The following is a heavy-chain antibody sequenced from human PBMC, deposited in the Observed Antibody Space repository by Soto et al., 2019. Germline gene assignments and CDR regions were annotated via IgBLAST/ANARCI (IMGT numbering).Heavy chain of an antibody. V-gene: IGHV4-39*01. CDR1: GGSISSSSYY. J-gene: IGHJ4*02. CDR3: ARHDGYYYDSSGYYFDY. CDR2: IYYSGST. D-gene: IGHD3-22*01. Sequence: PSETQSLTCTVSGGSISSSSYYWGWIRQPPGKGLEWIGSIYYSGSTYYNPSLKSRVTISVDTSKNQFSLKLSSVTAADTAVYYCARHDGYYYDSSGYYFDYWGQGTLVTVSS.